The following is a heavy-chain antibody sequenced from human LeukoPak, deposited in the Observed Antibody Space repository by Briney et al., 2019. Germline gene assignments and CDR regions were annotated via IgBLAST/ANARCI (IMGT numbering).Heavy chain of an antibody. CDR3: ARVEDTAMVPFFDY. J-gene: IGHJ4*02. V-gene: IGHV4-39*01. CDR1: GGSISSSSYY. D-gene: IGHD5-18*01. CDR2: IYYSGST. Sequence: SETLSLTCTVSGGSISSSSYYWGWIRQPPGKGLEWIGSIYYSGSTYYNPSLKSRVTISVDTSKNQFSLKLSSVTAADTAVYYCARVEDTAMVPFFDYWGQRTLVTVSS.